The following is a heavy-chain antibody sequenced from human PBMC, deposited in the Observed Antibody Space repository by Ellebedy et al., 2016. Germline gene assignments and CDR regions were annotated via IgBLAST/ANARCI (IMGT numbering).Heavy chain of an antibody. Sequence: ASVKVSXXASGGTFSSYAISWVRQAPGQGLEWMGWISAYNGNTNYAQKLQGRVTMTTDTSTSTAYMELRSLRSDDTAVYYCARDGYCSSTSCMPDYWGQGTLVTVSS. J-gene: IGHJ4*02. CDR2: ISAYNGNT. CDR1: GGTFSSYA. D-gene: IGHD2-2*01. CDR3: ARDGYCSSTSCMPDY. V-gene: IGHV1-18*01.